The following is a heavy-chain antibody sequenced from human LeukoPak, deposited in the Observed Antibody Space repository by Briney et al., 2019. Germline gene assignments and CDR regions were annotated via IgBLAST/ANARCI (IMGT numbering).Heavy chain of an antibody. CDR1: GFTFSSYA. CDR2: ISYDGSNK. CDR3: ARGYDY. J-gene: IGHJ4*02. D-gene: IGHD1-1*01. V-gene: IGHV3-30-3*01. Sequence: GGSLRLSCAASGFTFSSYAMHWVRQAPGKGLEWVAVISYDGSNKYYADSVKGRFTISRDNSKNTLNLQMNSLRAEDTAVYYCARGYDYWGQGTLVTVSS.